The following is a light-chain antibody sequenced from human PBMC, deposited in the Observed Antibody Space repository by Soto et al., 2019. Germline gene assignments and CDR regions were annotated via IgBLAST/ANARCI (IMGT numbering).Light chain of an antibody. CDR1: SSNIGNNY. Sequence: QAVVTQPPSVSAAPGQKVTISCSGSSSNIGNNYVSWYQQLPGTAPKLLIYENNKRPSGIPDRFSGSKSGTSATLGITGLQTGDEADYYCGTWDSSLSAFYVFGTGTKHTVL. V-gene: IGLV1-51*02. J-gene: IGLJ1*01. CDR3: GTWDSSLSAFYV. CDR2: ENN.